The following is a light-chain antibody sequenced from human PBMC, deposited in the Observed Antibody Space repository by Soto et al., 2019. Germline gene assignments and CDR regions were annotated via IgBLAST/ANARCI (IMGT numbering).Light chain of an antibody. V-gene: IGLV7-43*01. CDR1: TGAVTSTYY. CDR2: STR. CDR3: LLYFGGTRV. Sequence: QTVVTQEPSLTVSPGGTVTLTCASSTGAVTSTYYPNWFQQKPGQAPRLLIYSTRNRHSWTPARFSGSLPGGKAALTLSGVQPEDEAEYYCLLYFGGTRVFGGGTKLTVL. J-gene: IGLJ2*01.